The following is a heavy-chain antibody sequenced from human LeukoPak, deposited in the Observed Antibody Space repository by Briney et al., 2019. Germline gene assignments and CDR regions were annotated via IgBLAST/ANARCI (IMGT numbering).Heavy chain of an antibody. CDR3: VIGSSYGGSVVY. D-gene: IGHD5-12*01. V-gene: IGHV4-30-4*01. J-gene: IGHJ4*02. CDR2: LYYSGSI. Sequence: SQTLSLTCTGSGGSISSGDNYWSWIRQPPGKGLEWIGYLYYSGSIYYNPSLTSRMNISVDTSKNQFSLKLSSVTAADTGVYYCVIGSSYGGSVVYWGQGNLVTVSS. CDR1: GGSISSGDNY.